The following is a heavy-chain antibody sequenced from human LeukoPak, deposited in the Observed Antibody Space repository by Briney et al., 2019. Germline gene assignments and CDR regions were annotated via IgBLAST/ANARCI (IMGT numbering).Heavy chain of an antibody. CDR1: GGSISSYY. J-gene: IGHJ3*02. CDR3: ASGGHYDILTGYYMGAAYAFDI. D-gene: IGHD3-9*01. Sequence: PSETLSLTCTVSGGSISSYYWSWIRQPAGKGLEWIGRIYTSGSTNYNPSLKSRVTISVDTSKNQFSLKLSSVTAADTAVYYCASGGHYDILTGYYMGAAYAFDIWGQGTMVTVSS. V-gene: IGHV4-4*07. CDR2: IYTSGST.